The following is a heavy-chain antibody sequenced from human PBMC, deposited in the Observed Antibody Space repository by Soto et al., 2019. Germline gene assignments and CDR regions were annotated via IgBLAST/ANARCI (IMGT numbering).Heavy chain of an antibody. CDR2: ISSSSSTI. Sequence: EVQLVESGGGLVQPGGSLRLSCAASGFTFSSYSMNWVRQAPGKGLKWVSYISSSSSTIYYADSVKGRFTISRDNAKNSLYLQMNSLRDEDTAVYYCVRDTDYGGNTVNGMDVWGQGTTVTVSS. J-gene: IGHJ6*02. V-gene: IGHV3-48*02. D-gene: IGHD4-17*01. CDR1: GFTFSSYS. CDR3: VRDTDYGGNTVNGMDV.